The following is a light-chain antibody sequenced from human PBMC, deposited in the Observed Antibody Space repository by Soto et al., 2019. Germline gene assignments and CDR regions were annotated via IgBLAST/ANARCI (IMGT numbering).Light chain of an antibody. V-gene: IGLV1-40*01. CDR3: QSYDSSLSGHVV. Sequence: QSVLTQPPSVSGAPGQRVTISCTASSSNIGAGYDVHWYQQLPGTAPKLLIYGNSNRPSGVPDRFSGSKSGTSSSLAIPGLQAEDEADYCCQSYDSSLSGHVVFGGGTKLTVL. J-gene: IGLJ2*01. CDR2: GNS. CDR1: SSNIGAGYD.